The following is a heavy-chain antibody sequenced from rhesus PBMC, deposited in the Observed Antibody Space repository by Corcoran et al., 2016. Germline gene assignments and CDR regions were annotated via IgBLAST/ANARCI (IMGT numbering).Heavy chain of an antibody. V-gene: IGHV4S7*01. J-gene: IGHJ3*01. CDR2: IYISSGNT. D-gene: IGHD3-34*01. Sequence: HVQLQESVPGLLQPSETLSLTCAVSVCSISGGYCGGWIRQPSGKGLEWIGSIYISSGNTYYNPSSKSRVTISTDTSKKQFSLKLSSVTAADTAVYYCARDTGGAFDFWGQGLRVTVSS. CDR3: ARDTGGAFDF. CDR1: VCSISGGYC.